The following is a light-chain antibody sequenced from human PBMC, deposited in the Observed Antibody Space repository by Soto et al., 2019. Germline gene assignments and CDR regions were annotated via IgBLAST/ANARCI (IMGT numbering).Light chain of an antibody. CDR1: QNIFYSSKNKNY. CDR2: WAS. Sequence: DIVMTQSPESLTVSLGERATINCKSSQNIFYSSKNKNYLAWYQHKTGQPPKVLIYWASARESGVPDRFRGSGSGTDFTLTIDSLQAEDVAVYYCQQYYSTPHTFGQGTKVDIK. CDR3: QQYYSTPHT. V-gene: IGKV4-1*01. J-gene: IGKJ1*01.